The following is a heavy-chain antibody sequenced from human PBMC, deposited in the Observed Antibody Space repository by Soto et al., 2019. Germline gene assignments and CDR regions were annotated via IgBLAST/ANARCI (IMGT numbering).Heavy chain of an antibody. CDR1: GYNLTDLS. J-gene: IGHJ5*02. V-gene: IGHV1-24*01. D-gene: IGHD6-6*01. CDR3: ARVGIAARRWVNWFDP. CDR2: FDPEDGER. Sequence: GASVKVSCKVSGYNLTDLSMYWVRQTLDKGLEWMGGFDPEDGERIYAQKFQGRVTMTRNTSISTAYMELSSLRSEDTAVYYCARVGIAARRWVNWFDPWGQGTLVTVSS.